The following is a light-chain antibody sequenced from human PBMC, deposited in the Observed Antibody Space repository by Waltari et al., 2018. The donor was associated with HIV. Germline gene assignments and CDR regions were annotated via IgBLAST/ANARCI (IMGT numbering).Light chain of an antibody. CDR2: DAS. Sequence: EIGMTQSPATLSLSPGERATLSCRARQSLSSNLAWYQQKPGQAPSLLIYDASTRAAGIPARFSGSGSGTEFTLTISSLQSEDSAIYFCQQYDNWPLTFGGGTKVDIK. J-gene: IGKJ4*01. CDR3: QQYDNWPLT. V-gene: IGKV3-15*01. CDR1: QSLSSN.